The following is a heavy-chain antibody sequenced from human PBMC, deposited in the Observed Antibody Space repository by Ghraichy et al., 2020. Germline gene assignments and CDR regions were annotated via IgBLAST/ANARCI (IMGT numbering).Heavy chain of an antibody. J-gene: IGHJ6*02. CDR2: ISSSGSTI. D-gene: IGHD3-9*01. Sequence: GGSLRLSCAASGFTFSSYEMNWVRQAPGKGLEWVSYISSSGSTIYYADSVKGRFTISRDNAKNSLYLQMNSLRAEDTAVYYCARDEYYDILTGYYATNYYGMDVWGQGTTVTVSS. CDR3: ARDEYYDILTGYYATNYYGMDV. CDR1: GFTFSSYE. V-gene: IGHV3-48*03.